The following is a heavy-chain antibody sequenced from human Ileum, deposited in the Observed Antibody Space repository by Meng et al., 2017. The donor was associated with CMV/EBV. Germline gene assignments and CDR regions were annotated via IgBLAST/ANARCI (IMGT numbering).Heavy chain of an antibody. V-gene: IGHV4-39*07. D-gene: IGHD3-16*02. CDR1: GGSISNSSYY. J-gene: IGHJ4*02. CDR3: ASVRFWGTYRYYFDY. Sequence: QLQLQEAGPGLGKPSGTPPLTCTVSGGSISNSSYYWGWIRQPPGKGLEWIGNIYYSGSPYYNPSLKSRVTISLDPSKNQFSLKLSSVTAADTAEHYCASVRFWGTYRYYFDYWGQGTLVTVSS. CDR2: IYYSGSP.